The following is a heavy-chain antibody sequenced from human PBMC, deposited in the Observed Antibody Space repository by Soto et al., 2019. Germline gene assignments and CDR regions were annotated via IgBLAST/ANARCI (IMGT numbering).Heavy chain of an antibody. D-gene: IGHD6-6*01. CDR3: AKQVGSSSSDLGD. CDR2: IYPDGSDT. V-gene: IGHV5-51*01. Sequence: PGESLKISCKGSGYSFRSYWIAWVRQRPGKGLEWMGIIYPDGSDTRYNPSFQGQVTISADKSISTAYLQWTSLKASDSAIYYCAKQVGSSSSDLGDWGQGTLVNVSS. CDR1: GYSFRSYW. J-gene: IGHJ4*02.